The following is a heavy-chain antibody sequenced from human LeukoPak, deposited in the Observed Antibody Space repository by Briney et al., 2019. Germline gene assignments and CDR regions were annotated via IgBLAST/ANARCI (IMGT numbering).Heavy chain of an antibody. Sequence: ASVKVSCKASGYTFTSYGISWVRQAPGQGLEWMGWISAYNGNTNYAQKLQGRVTMTTDTSTSTAYMELRSLRSDDTAVYYCARELSWIAVAGSSSGGDCWGQGTLVTVSS. CDR3: ARELSWIAVAGSSSGGDC. CDR2: ISAYNGNT. J-gene: IGHJ4*02. CDR1: GYTFTSYG. V-gene: IGHV1-18*01. D-gene: IGHD6-19*01.